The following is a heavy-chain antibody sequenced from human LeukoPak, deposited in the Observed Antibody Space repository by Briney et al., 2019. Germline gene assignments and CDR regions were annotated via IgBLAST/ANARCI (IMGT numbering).Heavy chain of an antibody. V-gene: IGHV1-2*02. Sequence: ASVKVSCKASGHTFTGYYIHWVRQAPGQGLEWMGWIYPDSGGTYYAQRFQGGVTMTRDTSINTAYMELSRLRSDDSAVYYCARGGGNLPIYAFDFWGQGSMVTVSS. J-gene: IGHJ3*01. CDR1: GHTFTGYY. D-gene: IGHD4-23*01. CDR2: IYPDSGGT. CDR3: ARGGGNLPIYAFDF.